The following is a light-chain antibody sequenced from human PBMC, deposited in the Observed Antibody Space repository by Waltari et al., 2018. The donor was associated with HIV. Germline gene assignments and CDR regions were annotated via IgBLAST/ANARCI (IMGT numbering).Light chain of an antibody. Sequence: QSALTQPPSASGSPGQSVTISCTGSSTDIGGYDYVSWYQQHPGKAPQFMIYEVDRRPSGVPDRFSGSKSGNTASLTVSGLQAEDEAYYYCSSYAGSDNYVVFGGGTKLTVL. CDR3: SSYAGSDNYVV. CDR1: STDIGGYDY. J-gene: IGLJ2*01. V-gene: IGLV2-8*01. CDR2: EVD.